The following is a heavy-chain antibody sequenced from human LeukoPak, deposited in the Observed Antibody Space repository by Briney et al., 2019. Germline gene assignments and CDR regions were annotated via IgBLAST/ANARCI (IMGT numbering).Heavy chain of an antibody. CDR2: IRSKANSYAT. D-gene: IGHD3-22*01. J-gene: IGHJ3*02. V-gene: IGHV3-73*01. Sequence: GSLKLSCAASGFTFSGSAMHWVRQASGKGLEWVGRIRSKANSYATAYAASVKGRFTISRDDSKNTAYLQMNSLKTEDTAVYYCTRHSNQNYYDSSGYVDDAFDIWGQGTMVTVSS. CDR3: TRHSNQNYYDSSGYVDDAFDI. CDR1: GFTFSGSA.